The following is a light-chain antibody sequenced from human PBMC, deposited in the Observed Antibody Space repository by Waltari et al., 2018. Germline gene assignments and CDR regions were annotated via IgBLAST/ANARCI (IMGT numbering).Light chain of an antibody. V-gene: IGKV3-11*01. J-gene: IGKJ2*01. Sequence: VLTQSPATLSVSPGERATLSCRASQRINNFLAWYQQKPGQAPRLIIYDAQDRATGIPARFSGTGSGTDFTLTISSLEPEDFAVYYCQYRTDWPALYTFGQGTKLEIK. CDR1: QRINNF. CDR2: DAQ. CDR3: QYRTDWPALYT.